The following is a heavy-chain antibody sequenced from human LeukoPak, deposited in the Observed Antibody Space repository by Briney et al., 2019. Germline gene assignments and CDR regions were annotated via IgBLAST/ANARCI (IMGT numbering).Heavy chain of an antibody. CDR2: ISSSSSTI. V-gene: IGHV3-48*04. Sequence: GGSLRLSCAASGFTFSSYSMNWVRQAPGKGLEWVSYISSSSSTIYYADSVKGRFTISRDNAKNSPYLQMNSLRAEDTAVYHCARDLLSGYEGYWGQGTLVTVSP. J-gene: IGHJ4*02. D-gene: IGHD5-12*01. CDR1: GFTFSSYS. CDR3: ARDLLSGYEGY.